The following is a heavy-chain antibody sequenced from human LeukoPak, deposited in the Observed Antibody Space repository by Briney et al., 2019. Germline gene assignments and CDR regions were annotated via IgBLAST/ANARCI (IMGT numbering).Heavy chain of an antibody. CDR1: GYTFTGYY. J-gene: IGHJ4*02. CDR2: INPNSGGT. D-gene: IGHD1-26*01. V-gene: IGHV1-2*02. Sequence: GASVKVSCKASGYTFTGYYMHWVRQAPGQGLEWMGWINPNSGGTNYAQKFQGRVTMTRDTSISTAYMELSRLRSDDTAVYCCARGGNRRVGAKGKILDYWGQGTLVTVSS. CDR3: ARGGNRRVGAKGKILDY.